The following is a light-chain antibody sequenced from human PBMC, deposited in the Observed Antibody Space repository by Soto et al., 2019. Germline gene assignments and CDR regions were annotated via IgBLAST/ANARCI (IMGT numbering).Light chain of an antibody. CDR3: MQGTHWLWT. CDR2: KVS. V-gene: IGKV2-30*01. J-gene: IGKJ1*01. Sequence: DVVMTQSPLSLPVTLGQPASISCRSSQSLVYSDGNTYLNWFQQRPGQSPRRLIYKVSNRDSGVPDRFSGSGSGTDFTLQISRVEAEDVGVYYCMQGTHWLWTFGQGTKVEIK. CDR1: QSLVYSDGNTY.